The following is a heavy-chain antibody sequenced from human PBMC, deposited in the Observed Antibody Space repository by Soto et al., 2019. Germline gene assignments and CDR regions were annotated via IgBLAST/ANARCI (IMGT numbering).Heavy chain of an antibody. J-gene: IGHJ4*02. CDR2: IIPILGIA. CDR3: ASNYDSSGYHGL. D-gene: IGHD3-22*01. Sequence: ASVKVSCKASGGTFSSYTISWVRQAPGQGLEWMGRIIPILGIANYAQKFQGRVTITADKSTSTAYMELSSLRSEDTAVYYCASNYDSSGYHGLWGQGTLVTVSS. V-gene: IGHV1-69*02. CDR1: GGTFSSYT.